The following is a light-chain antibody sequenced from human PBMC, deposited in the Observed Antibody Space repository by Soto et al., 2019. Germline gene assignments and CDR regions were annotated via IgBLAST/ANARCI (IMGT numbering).Light chain of an antibody. CDR1: SSDVGGYNY. J-gene: IGLJ3*02. Sequence: QSVLTQPRSVSGSPGQSVTISCTGTSSDVGGYNYVSWYQQHPGKAPKLMIYDVSKRPSGVPDCFSGSKSGNTASLTISGLQSEDEADYYCCSYAGSYTFWVFGGGTKVTV. CDR3: CSYAGSYTFWV. CDR2: DVS. V-gene: IGLV2-11*01.